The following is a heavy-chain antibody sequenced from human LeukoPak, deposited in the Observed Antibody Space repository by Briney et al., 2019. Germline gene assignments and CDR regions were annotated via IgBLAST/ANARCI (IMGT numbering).Heavy chain of an antibody. J-gene: IGHJ5*02. Sequence: GASVKVSCKASGYTFTSYDINWVRQATGQGLEWMGWMNPQSGDTDYAQKFQGRVTMTRSPSITTAYMELTSLTYEDTAVYYCARVPRRGDQFDPWGQGTLVTASS. CDR3: ARVPRRGDQFDP. D-gene: IGHD3-10*01. CDR1: GYTFTSYD. CDR2: MNPQSGDT. V-gene: IGHV1-8*01.